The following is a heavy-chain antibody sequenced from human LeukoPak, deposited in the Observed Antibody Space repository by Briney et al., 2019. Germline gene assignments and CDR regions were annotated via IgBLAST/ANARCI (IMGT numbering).Heavy chain of an antibody. CDR2: ISGSDGSI. Sequence: GGSLRLSCAASGFTFSSYTMSWVRQAPGKGLDWVSSISGSDGSIYYADSVKGWFTISRDNSKNTLYLQMNSLRADDTAVYFCAKPVANSVGCVQYWGQGTLVTVSS. J-gene: IGHJ4*02. CDR1: GFTFSSYT. CDR3: AKPVANSVGCVQY. V-gene: IGHV3-23*01. D-gene: IGHD4-23*01.